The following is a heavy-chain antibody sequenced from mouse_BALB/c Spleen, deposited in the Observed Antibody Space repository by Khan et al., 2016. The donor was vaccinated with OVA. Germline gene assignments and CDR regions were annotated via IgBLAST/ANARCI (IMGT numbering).Heavy chain of an antibody. CDR3: ARGGYSVFAY. D-gene: IGHD2-14*01. CDR2: IFPGSDIP. J-gene: IGHJ3*01. V-gene: IGHV1-81*01. CDR1: GYTFTDYV. Sequence: QVQLQQSGPELVKPGASLKVSCKASGYTFTDYVIGWVKQRTRQGLEWIGDIFPGSDIPYYNEKFKDKATLPADKSSNTAYMQLSSLSSEDSAVYFCARGGYSVFAYWGQGTLVTVSA.